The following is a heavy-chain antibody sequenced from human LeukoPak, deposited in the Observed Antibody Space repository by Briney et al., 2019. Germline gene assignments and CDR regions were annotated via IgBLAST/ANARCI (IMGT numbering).Heavy chain of an antibody. CDR2: VYYSGSA. D-gene: IGHD3-22*01. CDR3: TRAASSGPLFTYHMDV. V-gene: IGHV4-59*01. Sequence: SETLSLTCMVSGGSISSDYWSWIRQPPGEGLEWVGYVYYSGSANYNTSLTRRATLSVDTSKKQFCLKLSSVTAADTAVYYCTRAASSGPLFTYHMDVWGKGTTVTVSS. CDR1: GGSISSDY. J-gene: IGHJ6*03.